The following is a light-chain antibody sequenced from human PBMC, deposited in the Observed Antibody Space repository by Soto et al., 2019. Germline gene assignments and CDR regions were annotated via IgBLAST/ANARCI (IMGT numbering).Light chain of an antibody. CDR1: RGHSSYA. CDR3: QTWGTGSVV. J-gene: IGLJ2*01. Sequence: QSVLTQSPSASASLGASVKLTCTLSRGHSSYAIAWHQQQPEKGPRYLMKLNSDGSHSKGDGIPDRFSGSSSGAERYLTISCLQSEDEADYYCQTWGTGSVVFGGGTQLTVL. V-gene: IGLV4-69*01. CDR2: LNSDGSH.